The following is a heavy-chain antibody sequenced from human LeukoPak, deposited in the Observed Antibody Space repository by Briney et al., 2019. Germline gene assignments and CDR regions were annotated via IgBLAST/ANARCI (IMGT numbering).Heavy chain of an antibody. D-gene: IGHD3-22*01. V-gene: IGHV3-23*01. CDR1: GFTFSNYA. Sequence: GGSLRLSCATSGFTFSNYAMSWVRQAPGKGLEWVSIISDSAVGTYYTDSVKGRFTISRDNSKNTLYLQMNSLRAEDTAVYYCAKDQTHYYDSSGYYSSWGQGTLVTVSS. CDR3: AKDQTHYYDSSGYYSS. CDR2: ISDSAVGT. J-gene: IGHJ5*02.